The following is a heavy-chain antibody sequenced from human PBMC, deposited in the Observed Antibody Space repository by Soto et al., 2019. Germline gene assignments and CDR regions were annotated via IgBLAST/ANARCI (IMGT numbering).Heavy chain of an antibody. CDR3: ARERAGFIDS. D-gene: IGHD6-13*01. CDR1: GFTFSTYA. J-gene: IGHJ4*02. V-gene: IGHV3-30-3*01. CDR2: ISYDGSNK. Sequence: GGSLRLSCAASGFTFSTYAMHWVRQAPGKGLEWVAVISYDGSNKYYADSVKGRITISRDNSKNTLYLQMTSLRAEDTAVYYCARERAGFIDSWGQGALVTVS.